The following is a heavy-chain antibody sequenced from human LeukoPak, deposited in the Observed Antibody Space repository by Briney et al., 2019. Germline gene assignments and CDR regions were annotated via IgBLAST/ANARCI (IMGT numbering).Heavy chain of an antibody. CDR3: ARRRYYDGSGYLE. V-gene: IGHV4-39*01. CDR1: GDSVSRSDSY. CDR2: IYYSGRT. D-gene: IGHD3-22*01. J-gene: IGHJ1*01. Sequence: SETLSPTCSVSGDSVSRSDSYWDWIRQPPGKGLEWIGTIYYSGRTYYSPSLKSRVTMSVDRSNNQFSLNLRSVTAADTALYYCARRRYYDGSGYLEWGQGTLLSVSS.